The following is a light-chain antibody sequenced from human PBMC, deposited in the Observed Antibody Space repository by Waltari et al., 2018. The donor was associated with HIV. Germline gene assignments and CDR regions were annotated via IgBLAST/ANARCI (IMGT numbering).Light chain of an antibody. CDR1: SGAVGGSSR. Sequence: ALTPPASESGSPGQSIPIACTGTSGAVGGSSRLSWCQQHPGRAPKLMIYEVSERPSGVSDRCSGAKSGNTASLENSGLQAEDEAVYDCGAYAGRTTYVMCGGGTKLTVL. V-gene: IGLV2-23*02. CDR2: EVS. CDR3: GAYAGRTTYVM. J-gene: IGLJ3*02.